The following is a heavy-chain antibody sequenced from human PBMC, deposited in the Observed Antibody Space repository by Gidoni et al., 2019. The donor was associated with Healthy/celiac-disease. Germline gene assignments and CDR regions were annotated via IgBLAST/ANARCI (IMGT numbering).Heavy chain of an antibody. Sequence: EVQLVESGGGLVKPGGSLRLSCAASGFTFSSYSMNWVRQAPGKGLEWVSSISSSSSDIYYADAVKGRFTISRDNAKNSLYLQMNSLRAEDTAVYYCARDVAAAGTYYYYGMDVWGQGTTVTVSS. CDR1: GFTFSSYS. J-gene: IGHJ6*02. V-gene: IGHV3-21*01. D-gene: IGHD6-13*01. CDR2: ISSSSSDI. CDR3: ARDVAAAGTYYYYGMDV.